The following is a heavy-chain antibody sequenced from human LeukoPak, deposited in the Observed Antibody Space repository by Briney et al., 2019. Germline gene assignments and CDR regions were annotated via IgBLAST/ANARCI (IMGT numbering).Heavy chain of an antibody. Sequence: HPGGPLRLSCEASGFTFSSHWMHWVREAPGKGLVWVSHIKTDGSITNYAESVKGRFTISRDNARNTLYLQMNSLRAEDTAVYYCGRDLNYNQIDYWGQGTLVTVSS. V-gene: IGHV3-74*01. CDR3: GRDLNYNQIDY. D-gene: IGHD4-11*01. CDR1: GFTFSSHW. J-gene: IGHJ4*02. CDR2: IKTDGSIT.